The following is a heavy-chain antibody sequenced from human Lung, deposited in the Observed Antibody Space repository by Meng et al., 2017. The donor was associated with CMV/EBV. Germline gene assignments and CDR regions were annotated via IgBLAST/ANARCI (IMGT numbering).Heavy chain of an antibody. Sequence: SLRLXCAASGFTFDDYAMHWVRQAPGKGLEWVSGISWNSGSIGYADSVKGRFTISRDNAKNSLYLQMNSLRAEDTALYYCAKGSSNYDILTDWGQGTLVTVSS. V-gene: IGHV3-9*01. CDR1: GFTFDDYA. D-gene: IGHD3-9*01. J-gene: IGHJ4*02. CDR2: ISWNSGSI. CDR3: AKGSSNYDILTD.